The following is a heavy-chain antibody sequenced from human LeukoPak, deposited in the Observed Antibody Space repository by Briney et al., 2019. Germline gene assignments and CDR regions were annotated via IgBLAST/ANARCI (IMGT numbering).Heavy chain of an antibody. CDR3: ARSVRVHTRHWFDP. J-gene: IGHJ5*02. CDR2: IYYSGST. Sequence: SETLSLTCTVSGGSISSYYWSWIRQPPGKGLEWIGYIYYSGSTNYNPPLKSRVTISVDTSKNQFSLKLSSVTAADTAVYYCARSVRVHTRHWFDPWGQGTLVTVSS. CDR1: GGSISSYY. V-gene: IGHV4-59*01. D-gene: IGHD4/OR15-4a*01.